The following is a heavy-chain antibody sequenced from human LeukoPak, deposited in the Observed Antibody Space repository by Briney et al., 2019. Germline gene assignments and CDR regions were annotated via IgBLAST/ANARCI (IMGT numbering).Heavy chain of an antibody. Sequence: GRSLRLSCAASGFTFSTYSMHWVRQAPGKGLEWVANILYDGSHEFYADSVKGRFTISRDYSKNTLYLQINSLRTEDTAVHFCAKEGRWLDSWGQGTLVTVSS. V-gene: IGHV3-30*04. J-gene: IGHJ4*02. CDR1: GFTFSTYS. CDR3: AKEGRWLDS. CDR2: ILYDGSHE. D-gene: IGHD4-23*01.